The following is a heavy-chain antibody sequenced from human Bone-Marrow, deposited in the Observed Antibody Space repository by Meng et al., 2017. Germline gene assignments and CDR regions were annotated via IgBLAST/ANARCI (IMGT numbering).Heavy chain of an antibody. CDR1: GFTFSDYY. J-gene: IGHJ4*02. CDR2: ISTSGNTI. V-gene: IGHV3-11*01. CDR3: ARGFNGGNSGAFGY. D-gene: IGHD4-23*01. Sequence: VQLVESGGGLVKPGGSLRLSWAASGFTFSDYYMSWIRQAPGKGLEWISYISTSGNTIYYTDSVKGRFAISRDNAKNSLYLQMSSLRAEDTAVYYCARGFNGGNSGAFGYWGQGTLVTVSS.